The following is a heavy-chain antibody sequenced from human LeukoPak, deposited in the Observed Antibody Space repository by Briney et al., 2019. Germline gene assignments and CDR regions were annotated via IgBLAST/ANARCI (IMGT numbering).Heavy chain of an antibody. D-gene: IGHD1-14*01. CDR2: IYTSGST. Sequence: SETLSLTCTVSGGSITIYYWSWIRQPAGKGLEWIGRIYTSGSTNYNPSLKSRVTMSVDTSKNQFSLKLSSVTAADTAVYYCARGPTSPGVAFDYWGQGTLVTVSS. V-gene: IGHV4-4*07. CDR3: ARGPTSPGVAFDY. CDR1: GGSITIYY. J-gene: IGHJ4*02.